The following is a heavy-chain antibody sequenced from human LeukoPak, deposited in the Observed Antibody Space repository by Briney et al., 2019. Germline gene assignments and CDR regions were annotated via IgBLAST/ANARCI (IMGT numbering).Heavy chain of an antibody. Sequence: ASVKVSCKVSGYTLTELSMHWVRQAPGKGLEWMGGFDPEDGETIYAQKFQGRVTITADESTSTAYMELSSLRSEDTAVYYCARGGFYFHYYDSSGYLDWGQGTLVTVSS. CDR3: ARGGFYFHYYDSSGYLD. CDR1: GYTLTELS. D-gene: IGHD3-22*01. V-gene: IGHV1-24*01. J-gene: IGHJ4*02. CDR2: FDPEDGET.